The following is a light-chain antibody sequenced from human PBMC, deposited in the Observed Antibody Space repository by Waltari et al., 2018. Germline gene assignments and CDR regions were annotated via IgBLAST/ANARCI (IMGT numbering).Light chain of an antibody. Sequence: DIVMTQSPDSLAVPLGERATITCKSSQSVLYSSNNKNYLAWYQQKPGQPPKLLIYWASSRESGVPDRFSCSGSGTDFTLTISSLQAEDVAVYYCQQYYSTPLTFGQGTKLEIK. V-gene: IGKV4-1*01. J-gene: IGKJ2*01. CDR2: WAS. CDR3: QQYYSTPLT. CDR1: QSVLYSSNNKNY.